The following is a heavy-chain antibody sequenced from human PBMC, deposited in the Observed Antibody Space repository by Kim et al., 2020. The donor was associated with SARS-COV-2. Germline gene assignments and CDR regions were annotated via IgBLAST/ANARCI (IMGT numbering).Heavy chain of an antibody. J-gene: IGHJ4*02. CDR3: VRDAPVQGAYLFDY. D-gene: IGHD3-10*02. CDR1: GYTLTHFA. CDR2: INPTTGNP. V-gene: IGHV7-4-1*02. Sequence: ASVKVSCKASGYTLTHFALNWFRQAPGQGLEWVGWINPTTGNPTYAQGFTGRFVFSLDTSVSTAYLQLSSLEADDTAIYYCVRDAPVQGAYLFDYWGQGTPVTVSS.